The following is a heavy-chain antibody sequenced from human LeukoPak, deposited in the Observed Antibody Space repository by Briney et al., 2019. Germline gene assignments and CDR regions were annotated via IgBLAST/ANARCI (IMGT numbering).Heavy chain of an antibody. Sequence: PGGSLRLSCAASGFTFSGYWMHWVRQAPGKGLEWVSVIYSGGSTYYADSVKGRFTISRHNSKNTPYLQMNSLRAEDTAVYYCAGANYSSSWSPYYYYYYGMDVWGQGTTVTVSS. CDR2: IYSGGST. D-gene: IGHD6-13*01. CDR1: GFTFSGYW. V-gene: IGHV3-53*04. CDR3: AGANYSSSWSPYYYYYYGMDV. J-gene: IGHJ6*02.